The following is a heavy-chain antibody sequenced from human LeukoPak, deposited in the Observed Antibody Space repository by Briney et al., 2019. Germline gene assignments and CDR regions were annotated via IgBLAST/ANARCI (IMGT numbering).Heavy chain of an antibody. CDR2: ISGSSGTI. D-gene: IGHD3/OR15-3a*01. Sequence: PGGSLRLSCAASGLTFSTYSMNWVRQAPGKGLEWVSYISGSSGTIYYADSVRGRFTISRDNAKNSLYLQMNSLRAEDTAVYYCSSSLRGLDGLRNDYWGQGTLVTVSS. CDR1: GLTFSTYS. J-gene: IGHJ4*02. CDR3: SSSLRGLDGLRNDY. V-gene: IGHV3-48*04.